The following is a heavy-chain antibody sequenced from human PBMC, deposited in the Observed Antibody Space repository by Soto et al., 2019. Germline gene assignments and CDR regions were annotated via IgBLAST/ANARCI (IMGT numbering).Heavy chain of an antibody. J-gene: IGHJ4*02. CDR2: ISGSAGST. CDR3: AKMSMFGELSDFDY. CDR1: GFTFSNYA. V-gene: IGHV3-23*01. D-gene: IGHD3-10*02. Sequence: EVQLLESGGGLVQPGGSLRLSCAASGFTFSNYAMTWVRQAPGKGLEWVSVISGSAGSTFYADSVKGRFTISRDNSKNTLYLQMNSLRAEDTAVYYCAKMSMFGELSDFDYWGQGTLVTVSS.